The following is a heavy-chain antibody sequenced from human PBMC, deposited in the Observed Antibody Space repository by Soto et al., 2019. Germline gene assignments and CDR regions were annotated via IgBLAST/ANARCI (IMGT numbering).Heavy chain of an antibody. J-gene: IGHJ5*02. V-gene: IGHV3-74*01. D-gene: IGHD3-16*01. Sequence: PWWSLRLSCSASVFTFSRYWMHWFRQAPGKGLVWVSRINSDGSSTSYADSVKGRFTISRDNAKNTLYLQMNSLRAEDTAVYYCVLRNWFDPWGQGTLVTVSS. CDR1: VFTFSRYW. CDR3: VLRNWFDP. CDR2: INSDGSST.